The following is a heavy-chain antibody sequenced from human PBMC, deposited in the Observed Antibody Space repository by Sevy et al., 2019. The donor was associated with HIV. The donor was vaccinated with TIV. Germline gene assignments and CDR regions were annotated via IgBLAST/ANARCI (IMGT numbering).Heavy chain of an antibody. V-gene: IGHV3-43*01. D-gene: IGHD3-3*01. CDR3: AKDRKGVLRFLGWGGGMDV. J-gene: IGHJ6*02. Sequence: GGSLRLSCAGSGITFDDSTMHWVRQAPGKGLEWVSVISWDGGITYYADSVKGRFTISRDNNENSLYLKMNSLGAEDTALYYCAKDRKGVLRFLGWGGGMDVWGQGTTVTVSS. CDR1: GITFDDST. CDR2: ISWDGGIT.